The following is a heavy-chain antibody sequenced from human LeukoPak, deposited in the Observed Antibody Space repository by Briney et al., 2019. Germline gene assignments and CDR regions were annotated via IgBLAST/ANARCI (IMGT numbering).Heavy chain of an antibody. Sequence: SETLSLTCAVYGGSFSGYYWSWIRQPPGKGLEWLGEINHSGSTNYNPSLKSRVTISVNTSKNQFSLKLSSVTAADTAVYYCARAPSSGYYYYYYYYMDVWGKGTTVTVSS. CDR3: ARAPSSGYYYYYYYYMDV. D-gene: IGHD3-22*01. V-gene: IGHV4-34*01. CDR2: INHSGST. CDR1: GGSFSGYY. J-gene: IGHJ6*03.